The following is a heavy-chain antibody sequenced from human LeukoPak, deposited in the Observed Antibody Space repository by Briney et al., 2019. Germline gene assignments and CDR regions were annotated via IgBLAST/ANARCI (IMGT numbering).Heavy chain of an antibody. J-gene: IGHJ5*02. V-gene: IGHV4-31*03. CDR2: IYYSGST. Sequence: SETLSLTCTVSGGSVSSGDNYWTWIRQHPGKGLEWIGYIYYSGSTYYNPSLKSRVTISVDTSKNQFSLKLSSVTAADTAVYYCARGGYCSSTSCPNWFDPWGQGTLVTVSS. CDR3: ARGGYCSSTSCPNWFDP. CDR1: GGSVSSGDNY. D-gene: IGHD2-2*03.